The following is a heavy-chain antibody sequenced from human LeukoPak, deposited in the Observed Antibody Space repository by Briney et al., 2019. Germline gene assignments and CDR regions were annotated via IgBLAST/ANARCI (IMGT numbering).Heavy chain of an antibody. J-gene: IGHJ4*02. CDR2: ISGSGGST. CDR1: GFTFSSYG. V-gene: IGHV3-23*01. CDR3: AKIRPRYYDILTGYYYFDY. Sequence: PRGSLRLSCAASGFTFSSYGMSWVRQAPGKGLEWVSAISGSGGSTYYADSVKGRFTISRDNSKNTLYLQMNSLRAEDTAVYYCAKIRPRYYDILTGYYYFDYWGQGTLVTVSS. D-gene: IGHD3-9*01.